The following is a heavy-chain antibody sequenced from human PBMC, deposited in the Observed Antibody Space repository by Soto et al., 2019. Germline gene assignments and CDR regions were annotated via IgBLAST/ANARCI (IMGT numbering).Heavy chain of an antibody. CDR2: IIPIFDTA. V-gene: IGHV1-69*13. CDR3: ARDSMIGTTGWLDP. D-gene: IGHD1-7*01. J-gene: IGHJ5*02. Sequence: SVKVSCKASGGTFSSYAISWVRQAPGQGLEWMGGIIPIFDTANDKQKFQGRVTITADASTSTAYMELSSLRAEDTAVYYCARDSMIGTTGWLDPWGQGTLVTVSS. CDR1: GGTFSSYA.